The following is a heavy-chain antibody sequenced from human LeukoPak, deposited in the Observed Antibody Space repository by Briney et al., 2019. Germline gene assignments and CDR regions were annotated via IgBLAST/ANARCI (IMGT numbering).Heavy chain of an antibody. J-gene: IGHJ6*03. D-gene: IGHD3-9*01. V-gene: IGHV3-23*01. CDR1: GFTFISYA. CDR2: ISGSGGST. Sequence: PGGSLRLSCAASGFTFISYAMSWVRQAPGKGLEWVSAISGSGGSTYYADSVKGRFIISRDNSKNTLYLQMNSLRAEDTAVYYCAKFGGDILTGYYTYYFYYFMDVWGKGTTVTVSS. CDR3: AKFGGDILTGYYTYYFYYFMDV.